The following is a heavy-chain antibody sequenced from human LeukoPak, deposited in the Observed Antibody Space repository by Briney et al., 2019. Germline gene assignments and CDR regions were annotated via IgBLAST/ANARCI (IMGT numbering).Heavy chain of an antibody. V-gene: IGHV3-30*02. D-gene: IGHD3-10*01. Sequence: GGSLILCCAAAGFTFSSYGMHWVRQAPGKGLEWVAFIRYDRSNKYYAESVKGRFTISRDNSKNTLYLQMNSLRAEDTAVYYCAKTWAGPVNGLLWFGELSDNWFDPGSQGTLVTVSS. J-gene: IGHJ5*02. CDR3: AKTWAGPVNGLLWFGELSDNWFDP. CDR2: IRYDRSNK. CDR1: GFTFSSYG.